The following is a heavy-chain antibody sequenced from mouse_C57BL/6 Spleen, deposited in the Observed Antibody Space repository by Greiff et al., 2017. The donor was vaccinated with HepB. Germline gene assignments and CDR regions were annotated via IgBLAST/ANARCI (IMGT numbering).Heavy chain of an antibody. D-gene: IGHD1-1*01. CDR1: GYTFTSYT. V-gene: IGHV1-4*01. Sequence: QVQLKQSGAELARPGASVKMSCKASGYTFTSYTMHWVKQRPGQGLEWIGYINPSSGYTKYNQKFKEKATLTADKSSSTAYMKLSSLTSEDSAVYYCARAGSSPGYFDVWGTGTTVTVSS. CDR2: INPSSGYT. CDR3: ARAGSSPGYFDV. J-gene: IGHJ1*03.